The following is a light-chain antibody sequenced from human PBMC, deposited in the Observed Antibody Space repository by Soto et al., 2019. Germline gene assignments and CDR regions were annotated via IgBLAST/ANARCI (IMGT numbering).Light chain of an antibody. CDR1: TSNIGSNT. V-gene: IGLV1-44*01. J-gene: IGLJ2*01. CDR3: VAWDDSLHGPV. Sequence: QSVLTQPPSASGTPGQRVTISCSGSTSNIGSNTVHWYQQVPGTAPKLLMYSDSQRPSGVPDRFSGSKSGTSASLAITGLQSEDEADYYCVAWDDSLHGPVFGGGTKVTVL. CDR2: SDS.